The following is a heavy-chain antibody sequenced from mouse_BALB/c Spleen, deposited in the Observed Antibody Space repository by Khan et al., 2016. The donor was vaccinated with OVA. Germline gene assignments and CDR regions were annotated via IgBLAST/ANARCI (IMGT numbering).Heavy chain of an antibody. J-gene: IGHJ3*01. V-gene: IGHV5-6*02. Sequence: EVKLEESGGDLVKPGGSLKLSCAASGFTFSAYSMSWVRQTPDKRLEWVATISSGADYTYYPDGVKGRFTISRDNAKNTLYLQMSSLKSEDTAMYYWASHLTGSFAYWGQGTLVTVSA. D-gene: IGHD4-1*01. CDR1: GFTFSAYS. CDR3: ASHLTGSFAY. CDR2: ISSGADYT.